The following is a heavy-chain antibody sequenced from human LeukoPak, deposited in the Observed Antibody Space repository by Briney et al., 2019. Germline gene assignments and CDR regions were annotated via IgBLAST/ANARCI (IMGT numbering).Heavy chain of an antibody. CDR1: GGSISSSSYY. CDR3: ARNIVATSARNYYYYYGMDV. V-gene: IGHV4-39*07. Sequence: SETLSLTCTVSGGSISSSSYYWGWIRQPPGKGLEWIGSIYYSGSTYYNPSLKSRVTISVDRSKNQFSLKLSSVTAADTAVYYCARNIVATSARNYYYYYGMDVWGQGTTVTVSS. D-gene: IGHD5-12*01. J-gene: IGHJ6*02. CDR2: IYYSGST.